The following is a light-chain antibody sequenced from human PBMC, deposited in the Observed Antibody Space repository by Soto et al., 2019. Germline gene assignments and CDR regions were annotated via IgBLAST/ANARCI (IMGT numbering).Light chain of an antibody. V-gene: IGKV3-15*01. CDR3: QQYVT. J-gene: IGKJ1*01. Sequence: ILMTQSPASLSVSPGERATLSCRASQNIYSNIAWYQQRPGQAPRLLIYRASTRATGVPARFSGSGSGTDFTLTISRLEPEDFAVYYCQQYVTFGQGTKV. CDR2: RAS. CDR1: QNIYSN.